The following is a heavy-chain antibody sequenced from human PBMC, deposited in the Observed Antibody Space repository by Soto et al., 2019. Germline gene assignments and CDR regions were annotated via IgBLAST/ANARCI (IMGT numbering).Heavy chain of an antibody. CDR2: IYYSGST. D-gene: IGHD3-22*01. V-gene: IGHV4-31*03. CDR1: GGSISSGGYY. J-gene: IGHJ4*02. CDR3: ARVAVVTPNFDH. Sequence: PSETLSLTCTVSGGSISSGGYYWSWIRQHPGKGLEWIGYIYYSGSTYYNPSLKSRVTISVDTSKNQFSLKLSSVTAADTAVYYCARVAVVTPNFDHWGQGTLVTVSS.